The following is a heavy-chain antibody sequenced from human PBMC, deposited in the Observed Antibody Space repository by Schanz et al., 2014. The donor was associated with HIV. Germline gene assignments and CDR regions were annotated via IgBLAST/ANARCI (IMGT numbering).Heavy chain of an antibody. J-gene: IGHJ6*02. D-gene: IGHD3-22*01. CDR2: ISYDGIKK. Sequence: QVQLVESGGGVVQPRRSLRLSCAASGFSFNNYGMHWVRQAPGKGLEWVAVISYDGIKKHYADPVKGRFTISRDNSKNTLYLQIKSLRPEDTAVYYCAKDGNWYDSRYRGKGNYYYYYGMDVWGQGTTVTVSS. CDR1: GFSFNNYG. V-gene: IGHV3-30*18. CDR3: AKDGNWYDSRYRGKGNYYYYYGMDV.